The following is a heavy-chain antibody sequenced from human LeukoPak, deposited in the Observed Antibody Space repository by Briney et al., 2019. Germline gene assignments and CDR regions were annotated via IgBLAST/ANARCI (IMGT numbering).Heavy chain of an antibody. CDR3: ARERSSSGGHNWFDP. D-gene: IGHD4-23*01. CDR1: GGYIITSGHY. Sequence: SETLSLTCTVSGGYIITSGHYWGWIRQPPGKGLEWIGSIYYAGVTSTNPFFRSRMSISVDTSKNQFSLNLTSVTAADAAVYYCARERSSSGGHNWFDPWGQGTLVTVSS. V-gene: IGHV4-39*07. CDR2: IYYAGVT. J-gene: IGHJ5*02.